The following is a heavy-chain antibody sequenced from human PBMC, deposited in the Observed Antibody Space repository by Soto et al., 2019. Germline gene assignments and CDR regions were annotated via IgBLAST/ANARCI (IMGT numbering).Heavy chain of an antibody. V-gene: IGHV4-31*03. Sequence: QVQLQESGPGLVKPSQTLSLTCTVSGGSISSGGYYWSWIRQHPGKGLEWIGYIYYSGSTYYNPSLKSRVTISVDTSKNQFSLKLSSVTAADTAVYYCAREEPKGSGSYQTNWFDPWGQGTLVTVSS. CDR3: AREEPKGSGSYQTNWFDP. CDR2: IYYSGST. CDR1: GGSISSGGYY. D-gene: IGHD3-10*01. J-gene: IGHJ5*02.